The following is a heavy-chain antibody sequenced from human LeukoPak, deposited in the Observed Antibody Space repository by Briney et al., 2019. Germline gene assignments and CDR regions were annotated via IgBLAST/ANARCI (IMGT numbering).Heavy chain of an antibody. Sequence: SETLSLTCNVSGSSISSYYWSWIRQPPGEGLEWIGYFYHSGGTNYNPSLKGRATISVDTSKNEVSLKLRSVTAADTAVYYCARGASSSWYSLWNFWGQGTLVTVSS. CDR2: FYHSGGT. CDR3: ARGASSSWYSLWNF. J-gene: IGHJ4*02. V-gene: IGHV4-59*01. D-gene: IGHD6-13*01. CDR1: GSSISSYY.